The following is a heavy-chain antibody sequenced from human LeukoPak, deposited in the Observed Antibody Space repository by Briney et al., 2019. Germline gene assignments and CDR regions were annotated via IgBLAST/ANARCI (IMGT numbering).Heavy chain of an antibody. V-gene: IGHV3-48*02. J-gene: IGHJ4*02. CDR3: ARGYSSGLHFDY. CDR2: ISSSSSTI. CDR1: GLIFSDAW. Sequence: GGSLRLSCAASGLIFSDAWMGWVRQAPGKGLEWVSYISSSSSTIYYADSVKGRFTISRDNAKNSLYLQMNSLRDEDTAVYYCARGYSSGLHFDYWGQGTLVTVSS. D-gene: IGHD6-19*01.